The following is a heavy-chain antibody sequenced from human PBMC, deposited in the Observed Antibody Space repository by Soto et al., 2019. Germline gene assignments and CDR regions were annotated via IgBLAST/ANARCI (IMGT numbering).Heavy chain of an antibody. CDR2: IFWDNDK. Sequence: QITLMESGPTLVKPTQTLTLTCTFSGLSLNTGGVGMGWIRQPPGKTLEWLAVIFWDNDKRYSPSLKSRFTLFKDTSKNQVVLLMTNMGPVDTATYYCEQSMGKYNFWNGGYYDFWCHGTLVTVSS. J-gene: IGHJ4*01. CDR1: GLSLNTGGVG. D-gene: IGHD3-3*01. CDR3: EQSMGKYNFWNGGYYDF. V-gene: IGHV2-5*02.